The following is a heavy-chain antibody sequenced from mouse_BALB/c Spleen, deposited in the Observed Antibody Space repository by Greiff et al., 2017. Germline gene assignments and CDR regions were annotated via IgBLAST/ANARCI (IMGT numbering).Heavy chain of an antibody. CDR3: SRRHCCGYDWFAY. CDR2: INPDSSTI. CDR1: GFAFSRYW. V-gene: IGHV4-1*02. J-gene: IGHJ3*01. D-gene: IGHD1-2*01. Sequence: EVQLQESGGGLVQPGGSLKLSCAASGFAFSRYWMSWVRQAPGKGLEWIGEINPDSSTINYTPSLKDKFIISRDNAKNTLYLQMSKVRSEDTALYYCSRRHCCGYDWFAYWGQGTLVTVSA.